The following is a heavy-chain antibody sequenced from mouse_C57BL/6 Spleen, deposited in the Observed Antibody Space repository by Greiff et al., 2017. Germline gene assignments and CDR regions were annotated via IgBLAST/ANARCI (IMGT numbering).Heavy chain of an antibody. Sequence: EVKLVESGEGLVKPGGSLKLSCAASGFTFSSYAMSWVRQTPEKRLEWVAYISSGGDYIYYADTVKGRFTISRDNARNTLYLQMSSLKSEDTAMYYCTRDVPNSADYYAMDYWGQGTSVTVSS. CDR2: ISSGGDYI. V-gene: IGHV5-9-1*02. CDR3: TRDVPNSADYYAMDY. CDR1: GFTFSSYA. J-gene: IGHJ4*01.